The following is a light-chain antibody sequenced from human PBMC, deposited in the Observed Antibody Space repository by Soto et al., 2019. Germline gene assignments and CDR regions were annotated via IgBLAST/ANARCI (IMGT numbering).Light chain of an antibody. CDR1: QSVSRY. CDR3: QQRRNWLA. J-gene: IGKJ4*01. V-gene: IGKV3-11*01. Sequence: EIVLTQSPATLSLSPGERATLSCRASQSVSRYLAWYQQRPGQAPRLLIFDASNRATGIPARFSGSGSGTDVTLTISSLEPEDFAVYYCQQRRNWLAFGGGTKVEIK. CDR2: DAS.